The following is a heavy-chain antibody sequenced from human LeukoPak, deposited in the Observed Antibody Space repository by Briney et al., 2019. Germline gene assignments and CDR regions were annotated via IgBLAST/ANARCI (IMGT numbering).Heavy chain of an antibody. CDR2: ISYVGSNK. V-gene: IGHV3-30-3*01. J-gene: IGHJ4*02. Sequence: GGSLRLSCAASGFTFSSYAMHWVRQAPGKGLEWVAVISYVGSNKYYADSVKGRFTISRDNSKNTLYLQMNSLRAEDTAVYYCAREDGSSSYLFDYWGQGTLVTVSS. CDR3: AREDGSSSYLFDY. D-gene: IGHD6-6*01. CDR1: GFTFSSYA.